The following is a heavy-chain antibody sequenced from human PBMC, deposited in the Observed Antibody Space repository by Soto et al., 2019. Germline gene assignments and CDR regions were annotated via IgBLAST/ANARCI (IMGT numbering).Heavy chain of an antibody. CDR1: GGTFSTYT. J-gene: IGHJ4*02. CDR3: ARSTQRYCTNDVCSSYYFDY. Sequence: QVQLVQSGAEVKNPGSSVKVSCKASGGTFSTYTISWVRQAPGQGLEWMGGSIPILGTTNYAQNFQGRVTITADESTSTAYMELGSLRSEDTAVYYCARSTQRYCTNDVCSSYYFDYWGQGTLFSVAS. CDR2: SIPILGTT. V-gene: IGHV1-69*01. D-gene: IGHD2-8*01.